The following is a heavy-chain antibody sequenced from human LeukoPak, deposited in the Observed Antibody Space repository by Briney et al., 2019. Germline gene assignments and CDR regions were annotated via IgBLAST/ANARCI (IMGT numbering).Heavy chain of an antibody. V-gene: IGHV3-23*01. CDR3: ARDPDLGVEFDY. CDR1: GFTFSSSA. D-gene: IGHD3-16*01. Sequence: GGSLRLSCAASGFTFSSSAMSWVRQAPGKGLEWVSAISNNGGYTYYADSVQGRFTISRDNSKSTLCLQMNSLRAEDTAVYFCARDPDLGVEFDYWGQGTLVTVSS. J-gene: IGHJ4*02. CDR2: ISNNGGYT.